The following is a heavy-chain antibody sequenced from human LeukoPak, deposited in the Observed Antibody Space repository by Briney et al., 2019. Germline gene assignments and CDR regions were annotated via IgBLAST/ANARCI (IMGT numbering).Heavy chain of an antibody. CDR3: ARAVDYGDYYYYYMDV. J-gene: IGHJ6*03. CDR2: IYYTGST. V-gene: IGHV4-59*12. D-gene: IGHD4-17*01. CDR1: GGSISSYY. Sequence: KTSETLSLTCTVSGGSISSYYWSWIRQPPGKGLEWIGYIYYTGSTNYNPPLKSRVTISVDTSKNQFSLKLSSVTAADTAVYYCARAVDYGDYYYYYMDVWGKGTTVTVSS.